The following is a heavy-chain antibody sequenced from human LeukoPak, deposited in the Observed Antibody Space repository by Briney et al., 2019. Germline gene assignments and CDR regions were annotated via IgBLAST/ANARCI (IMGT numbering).Heavy chain of an antibody. D-gene: IGHD1-26*01. Sequence: PSETLSLTCTVSGSSIGTYSWSWIRQPAGKGLEWIGRIYTSGSTNYNPSLKSRVTMSVDTSKNQFSLRLSSVTAADTAVYYCARGGVGATNIDYWGQGTLVTASS. J-gene: IGHJ4*02. CDR1: GSSIGTYS. CDR3: ARGGVGATNIDY. CDR2: IYTSGST. V-gene: IGHV4-4*07.